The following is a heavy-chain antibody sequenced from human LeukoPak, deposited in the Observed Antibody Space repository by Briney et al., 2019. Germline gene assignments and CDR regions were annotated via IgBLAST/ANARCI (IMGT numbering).Heavy chain of an antibody. CDR3: TRTYYYDSSGYINFDY. J-gene: IGHJ4*02. Sequence: GGSLRLSCTASGFTFGDYATSWFRQAPGKGLEWVGFIRSKAYGWTTEYAASVKGRFTISRDDSKSIAYLQMNSLKTEDTAVYYCTRTYYYDSSGYINFDYWGQGTLVTVSS. D-gene: IGHD3-22*01. V-gene: IGHV3-49*03. CDR1: GFTFGDYA. CDR2: IRSKAYGWTT.